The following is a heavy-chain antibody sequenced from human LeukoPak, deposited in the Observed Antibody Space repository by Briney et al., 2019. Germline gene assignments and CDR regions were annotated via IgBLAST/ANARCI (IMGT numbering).Heavy chain of an antibody. V-gene: IGHV3-33*01. D-gene: IGHD6-13*01. Sequence: QPGGSLRLSCAASGFTFSSYGMHWVRQAPGKGLEWVAVIWYDGSNKYYADSVKGRFTISRDNSKNTPYLQMNSLRAEDTAVYYCARGAPFTAAGTFDYWGQGTLVTVSS. J-gene: IGHJ4*02. CDR2: IWYDGSNK. CDR1: GFTFSSYG. CDR3: ARGAPFTAAGTFDY.